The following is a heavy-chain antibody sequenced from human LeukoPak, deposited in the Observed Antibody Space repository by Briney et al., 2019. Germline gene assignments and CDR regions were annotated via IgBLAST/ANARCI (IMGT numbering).Heavy chain of an antibody. CDR3: ARGQLGPTSAPFDS. CDR2: VNPAGGST. J-gene: IGHJ4*02. V-gene: IGHV1-46*01. CDR1: GYTFIEYY. D-gene: IGHD6-13*01. Sequence: ASVKVSCKTSGYTFIEYYLHWVRQTPGQAFEYMGIVNPAGGSTSYHHNFQGRVTMTREAPTTTIYMELRNLTSDDTAVYYCARGQLGPTSAPFDSWGQGTPVTVSS.